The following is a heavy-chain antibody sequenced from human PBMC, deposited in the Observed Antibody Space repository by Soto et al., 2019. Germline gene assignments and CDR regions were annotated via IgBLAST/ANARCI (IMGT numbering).Heavy chain of an antibody. Sequence: ASVKVSCKASGYTFTRYPLHWVRQAPGQSLEWMGWINTGNGNTKYSQKFQGRVTITRDTSASTVYMELSSLRSEDTAVYYCATQYYDILTGYYGTFDYWGQGTLVTVSS. CDR3: ATQYYDILTGYYGTFDY. CDR2: INTGNGNT. D-gene: IGHD3-9*01. J-gene: IGHJ4*02. V-gene: IGHV1-3*04. CDR1: GYTFTRYP.